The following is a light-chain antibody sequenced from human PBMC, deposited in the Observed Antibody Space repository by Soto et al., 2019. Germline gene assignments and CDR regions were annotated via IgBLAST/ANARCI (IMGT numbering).Light chain of an antibody. CDR1: QSLTSSY. J-gene: IGKJ5*01. Sequence: IVLTQSPGTLSLSPGETATLSCGASQSLTSSYLAWYQQRPGQAPTLLIYGASSRATGIPDRFSGSGSGTEFTLTISRLEPEDFAVYYCQQYGGSPPITFGQGTRLEIK. CDR3: QQYGGSPPIT. CDR2: GAS. V-gene: IGKV3-20*01.